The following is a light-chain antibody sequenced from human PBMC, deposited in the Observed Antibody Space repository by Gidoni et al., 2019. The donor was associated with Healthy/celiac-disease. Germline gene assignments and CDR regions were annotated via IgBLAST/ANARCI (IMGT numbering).Light chain of an antibody. CDR2: EGS. CDR3: CSYAGSSTLDV. V-gene: IGLV2-23*01. CDR1: SSDVGSYNL. Sequence: QSALTQPASVSGSPGQSITISCTGTSSDVGSYNLVSWYQQHPGKAHKLMIYEGSKRPSGVSNRFSGSKSGNTASLTISGLQAEDEADYYCCSYAGSSTLDVFGTGTKVTVL. J-gene: IGLJ1*01.